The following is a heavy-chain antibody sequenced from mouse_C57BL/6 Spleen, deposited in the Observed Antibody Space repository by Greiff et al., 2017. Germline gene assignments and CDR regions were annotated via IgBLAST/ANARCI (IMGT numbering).Heavy chain of an antibody. J-gene: IGHJ4*01. CDR1: GFNIKDYY. V-gene: IGHV14-1*01. Sequence: VQLQQSGAELVRPGASVKLSCTASGFNIKDYYMHWVKQRPEQGLEWIGRIDPEDGDTEYAPKFQGKATMTADTSSNTAYLQLSSLTSEDTAVYYCTAYYYGSSEYALDYWGQGTSVTVSS. D-gene: IGHD1-1*01. CDR2: IDPEDGDT. CDR3: TAYYYGSSEYALDY.